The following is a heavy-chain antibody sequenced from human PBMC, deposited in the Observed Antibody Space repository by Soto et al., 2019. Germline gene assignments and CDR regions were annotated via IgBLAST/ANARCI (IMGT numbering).Heavy chain of an antibody. CDR2: ISSSGSTI. V-gene: IGHV3-48*03. CDR3: ARDMITFGGVIVRDAFDI. CDR1: GFTFSSYE. D-gene: IGHD3-16*02. J-gene: IGHJ3*02. Sequence: PGGSLRLSCAASGFTFSSYEMNWVRQAPGKGLEWVSYISSSGSTIYYADSVKGRFTISRDNAKNSLYLQMNSLRAEDTAVYYCARDMITFGGVIVRDAFDIWAKGQWSPSPQ.